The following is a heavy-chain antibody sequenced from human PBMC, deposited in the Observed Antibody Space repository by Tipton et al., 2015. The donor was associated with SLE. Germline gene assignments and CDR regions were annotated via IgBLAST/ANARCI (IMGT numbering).Heavy chain of an antibody. Sequence: GLVKPSENLSLTCSVSGGSISSSGSITSSRYYWGWIRQPPGKGLEWIGTMYQSGGAHYNPSLKSRITISVDRSKNHFSLRLNSVTAADTAVYYCARHSDADYFDYWGQGILVTVSS. CDR3: ARHSDADYFDY. J-gene: IGHJ4*02. CDR2: MYQSGGA. D-gene: IGHD1-26*01. V-gene: IGHV4-39*02. CDR1: GGSISSSGSITSSRYY.